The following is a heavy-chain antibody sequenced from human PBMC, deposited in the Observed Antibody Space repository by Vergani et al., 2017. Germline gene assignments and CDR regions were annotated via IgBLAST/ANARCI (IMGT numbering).Heavy chain of an antibody. CDR2: IIPIFGTA. J-gene: IGHJ4*02. V-gene: IGHV1-69*01. D-gene: IGHD3-22*01. CDR3: ASGKEGDYYYDSSGYYSPFDY. Sequence: QVQLVQSGAEVKKPGSSVKVSCKASGGTFSSYAISWVRQAPGQGLEWMGGIIPIFGTANYAQKFQGRVTMTADESTSTAYMELSSLRSEDTAVYYCASGKEGDYYYDSSGYYSPFDYWGQGTLVTVSS. CDR1: GGTFSSYA.